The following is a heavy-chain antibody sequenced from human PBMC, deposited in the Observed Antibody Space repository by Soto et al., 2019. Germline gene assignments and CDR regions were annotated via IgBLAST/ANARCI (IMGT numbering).Heavy chain of an antibody. CDR1: GYTFTRYY. CDR2: MNPNSGNT. D-gene: IGHD3-3*01. V-gene: IGHV1-8*01. J-gene: IGHJ5*02. Sequence: GASVKVSCKASGYTFTRYYINWVRQATGQGLEWMGWMNPNSGNTGYAQKFQGRVTMTRNTSISTAYMELSSLRPEDTAVYYCARGRLTIFGVVIQNWFDPWGQGTLVTVSS. CDR3: ARGRLTIFGVVIQNWFDP.